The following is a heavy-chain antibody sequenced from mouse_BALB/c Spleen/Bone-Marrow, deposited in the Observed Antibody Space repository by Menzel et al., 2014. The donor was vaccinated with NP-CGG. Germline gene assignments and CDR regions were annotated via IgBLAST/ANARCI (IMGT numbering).Heavy chain of an antibody. V-gene: IGHV1-67*01. J-gene: IGHJ3*01. CDR2: ISTYSGNT. D-gene: IGHD1-2*01. CDR3: ARSGFVYVWFGY. Sequence: VQLQQSGPELVRPGVSAKISCMGSGYTFTDYAMHWVKQSHAKSLEWIGVISTYSGNTNYNKKFKGKATMTVDKSSSKAYMELARLTSEDSAIYYCARSGFVYVWFGYWGEGTLVTVSA. CDR1: GYTFTDYA.